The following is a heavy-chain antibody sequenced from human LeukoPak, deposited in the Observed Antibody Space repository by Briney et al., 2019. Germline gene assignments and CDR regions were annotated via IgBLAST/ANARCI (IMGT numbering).Heavy chain of an antibody. V-gene: IGHV3-30-3*01. J-gene: IGHJ6*02. CDR3: AKDQGSYGGMAAGMDV. D-gene: IGHD1-26*01. CDR1: GCTFSGYA. CDR2: ITHDGSNK. Sequence: GGSLRLSCAASGCTFSGYAMHWVRQAPGKGLEWVGGITHDGSNKYYADSVKGRFTISRDNSKNTLYLQMNSLRAEDTAVYYCAKDQGSYGGMAAGMDVWGQGTTVTVSS.